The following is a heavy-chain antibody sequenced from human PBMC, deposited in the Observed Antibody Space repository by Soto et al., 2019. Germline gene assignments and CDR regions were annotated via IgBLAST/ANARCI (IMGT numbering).Heavy chain of an antibody. D-gene: IGHD3-22*01. Sequence: QLQLQESGPGLVNPSETLSLTCSVPGGSVSNASFYWTWIRQAPGTGLEYIGYIFYTGVTNYNPSLSSRVTISLDTSKNHFSLKLNSMTAADTAVYYCVRVLDSSWYADLWGRGTLVTVSS. CDR3: VRVLDSSWYADL. CDR2: IFYTGVT. V-gene: IGHV4-61*03. J-gene: IGHJ2*01. CDR1: GGSVSNASFY.